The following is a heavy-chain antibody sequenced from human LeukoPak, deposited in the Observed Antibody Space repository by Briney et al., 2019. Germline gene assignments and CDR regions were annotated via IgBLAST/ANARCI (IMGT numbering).Heavy chain of an antibody. CDR2: IRSKAYGGTT. Sequence: GGSLRLSCTASGFTFGDYAMSWFRQAPGKGLEWVGFIRSKAYGGTTEYAASVKGRFTISRDDSKSIAYLQMNSLKTEDTAVYYCTVANYDFWGGYYPRPYYYYYGMDVWGQGTTVTVSS. CDR1: GFTFGDYA. CDR3: TVANYDFWGGYYPRPYYYYYGMDV. D-gene: IGHD3-3*01. V-gene: IGHV3-49*03. J-gene: IGHJ6*02.